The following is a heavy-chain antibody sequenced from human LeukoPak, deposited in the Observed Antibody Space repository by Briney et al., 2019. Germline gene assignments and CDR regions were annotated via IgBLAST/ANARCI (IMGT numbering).Heavy chain of an antibody. Sequence: TSETLSLTCTVSGGSISSYYWSWIRQPPGKGLEWIGYIYYSGSTNYNPSLKSRVTISVDTSKNQFSLKLSSVTAADTAVYYCARHAHIRYDTVLDIWGQGTMVTVSS. D-gene: IGHD3-3*01. J-gene: IGHJ3*02. CDR3: ARHAHIRYDTVLDI. CDR1: GGSISSYY. V-gene: IGHV4-59*08. CDR2: IYYSGST.